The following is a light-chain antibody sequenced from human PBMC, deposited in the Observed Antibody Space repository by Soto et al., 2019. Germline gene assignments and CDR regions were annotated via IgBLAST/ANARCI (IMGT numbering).Light chain of an antibody. Sequence: QSALTQPASVSGSPGQSITISCAGTSSDVGTYNLVSWYQLHPGKAPELMIYEGSKRPSEISDRFSGSRSGNTASLTISGLQNEDEADYYCFSYAGSNTYVFGTGTKLTVL. V-gene: IGLV2-23*01. CDR2: EGS. J-gene: IGLJ1*01. CDR3: FSYAGSNTYV. CDR1: SSDVGTYNL.